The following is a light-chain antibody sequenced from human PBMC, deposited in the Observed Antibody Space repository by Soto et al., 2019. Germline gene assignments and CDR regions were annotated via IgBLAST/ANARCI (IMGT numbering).Light chain of an antibody. J-gene: IGKJ2*02. Sequence: DIQMTQSPTSLSASVGDRVTITCRASQNISTFLNWYQQEPGKAPKLLIYAASSLLGGVPSRFSGSGSWAAFTLTITSLQTEDFASYYCQQSYSTWCSFGQGTKLEIK. V-gene: IGKV1-39*01. CDR2: AAS. CDR3: QQSYSTWCS. CDR1: QNISTF.